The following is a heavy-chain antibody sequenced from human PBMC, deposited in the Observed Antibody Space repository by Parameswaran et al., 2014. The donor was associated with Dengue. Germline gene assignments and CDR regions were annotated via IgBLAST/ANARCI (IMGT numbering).Heavy chain of an antibody. Sequence: SWVRQAPGQGLEWMGGIIPIFGTANYAQKFQGRVTITADESTSTAYMELSSLRSEDTAVYYCARESAGYYDSSTALSYYYYYGMDVWGQGTTVTVSS. CDR2: IIPIFGTA. D-gene: IGHD3-22*01. CDR3: ARESAGYYDSSTALSYYYYYGMDV. J-gene: IGHJ6*02. V-gene: IGHV1-69*01.